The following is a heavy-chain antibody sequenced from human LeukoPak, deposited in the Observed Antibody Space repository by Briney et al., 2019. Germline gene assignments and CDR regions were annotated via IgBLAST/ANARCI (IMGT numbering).Heavy chain of an antibody. J-gene: IGHJ4*02. V-gene: IGHV3-7*01. CDR1: GFIFSSNW. CDR2: IKQDGSEK. Sequence: GGSLRLSCAASGFIFSSNWMNWVRQAPGKGLEWVASIKQDGSEKSYVDSVKGRFTISRDNAKNSLFLQMNSLRAEDTAVYYCARGGHSSSWCDRLDYWGQGTLVTVSS. CDR3: ARGGHSSSWCDRLDY. D-gene: IGHD6-13*01.